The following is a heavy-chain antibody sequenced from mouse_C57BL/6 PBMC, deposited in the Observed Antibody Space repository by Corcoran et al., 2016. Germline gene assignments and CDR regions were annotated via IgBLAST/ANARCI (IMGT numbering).Heavy chain of an antibody. CDR2: INTYSGVP. CDR1: GYTFTTYG. CDR3: ARRGLRDYAMDY. Sequence: QIQLVQSGPELKKPGETVKISCKASGYTFTTYGMSWVKQAPGKGLKWMGWINTYSGVPTYADDFKGRFAFSLETSASTAYLQINNLKNEDTATYFCARRGLRDYAMDYWGQGTSVTVSS. D-gene: IGHD1-1*01. J-gene: IGHJ4*01. V-gene: IGHV9-3*01.